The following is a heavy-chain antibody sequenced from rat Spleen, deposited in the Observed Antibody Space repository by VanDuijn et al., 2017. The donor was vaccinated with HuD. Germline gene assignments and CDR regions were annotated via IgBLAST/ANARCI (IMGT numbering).Heavy chain of an antibody. V-gene: IGHV5-20*01. Sequence: EVQVVESDGGLVQPGRSLKLSCGFSGFTFSHYYMAWVRQAPTKGLDWVATISHDGDSTYYRDSVKGRFTISRDNGKGIVYLQMDSLRSEETATYYCTRDYGGYDYFDYWGKGVMVTVSS. CDR3: TRDYGGYDYFDY. J-gene: IGHJ2*01. CDR2: ISHDGDST. D-gene: IGHD1-11*01. CDR1: GFTFSHYY.